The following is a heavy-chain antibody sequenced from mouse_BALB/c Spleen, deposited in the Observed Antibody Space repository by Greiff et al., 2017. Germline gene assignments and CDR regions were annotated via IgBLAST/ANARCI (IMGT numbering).Heavy chain of an antibody. J-gene: IGHJ3*01. CDR1: GFSLTSYG. V-gene: IGHV2-9*02. Sequence: VKLMESGPGLVAPSQSLSITCTVSGFSLTSYGVHWVRQPPGKGLEWLGVIWAGGSTNYNSALMSRLSISKDNSKSQVFLKMNSLQTDDTAMYYCASRSTMITTPFAYWGQGTLVTVSA. D-gene: IGHD2-4*01. CDR3: ASRSTMITTPFAY. CDR2: IWAGGST.